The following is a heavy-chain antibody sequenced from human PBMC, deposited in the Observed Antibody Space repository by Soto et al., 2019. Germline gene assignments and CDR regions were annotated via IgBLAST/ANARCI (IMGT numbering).Heavy chain of an antibody. D-gene: IGHD3-10*01. V-gene: IGHV3-33*01. Sequence: QVQLVESGGGVVQPGRSLTLSCVASGFTLSNYGMHWVRQAPGKGLEWVAVIWYDGTTTYSADSVKGRFSISRDNSKNAVFLQRSILRAEETAEYYFARHVGSSGSSRWFDTWGQGTLVTVSS. CDR2: IWYDGTTT. J-gene: IGHJ5*02. CDR1: GFTLSNYG. CDR3: ARHVGSSGSSRWFDT.